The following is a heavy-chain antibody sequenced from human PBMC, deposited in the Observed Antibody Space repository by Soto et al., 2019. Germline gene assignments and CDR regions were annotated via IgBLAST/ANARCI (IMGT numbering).Heavy chain of an antibody. J-gene: IGHJ3*02. CDR1: GGSIRSSNW. Sequence: SDTLSLTCAVSGGSIRSSNWWSWVRQPPGKGLEWIGEIYHSGSTNYNPSLKSRVTISVDKSKNQFSLKLSSVTAADTAVYYCARVDYDILTGQLDAFDIWGQGTMVT. D-gene: IGHD3-9*01. V-gene: IGHV4-4*02. CDR3: ARVDYDILTGQLDAFDI. CDR2: IYHSGST.